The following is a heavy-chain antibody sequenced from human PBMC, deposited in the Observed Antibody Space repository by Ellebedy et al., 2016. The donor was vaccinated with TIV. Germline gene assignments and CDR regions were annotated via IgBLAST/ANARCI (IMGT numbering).Heavy chain of an antibody. D-gene: IGHD3-10*01. V-gene: IGHV4-39*01. CDR3: ARWFGELLYVRWFEP. J-gene: IGHJ5*02. Sequence: SETLSLTCTVSGDSISRSSYYWGWIRQPPGKGLEWIGSIYYTRSTDYNPSLKSRVAISADTSKNQFSLRLSSVTAADTAVYYWARWFGELLYVRWFEPWGQGTLVTVSS. CDR2: IYYTRST. CDR1: GDSISRSSYY.